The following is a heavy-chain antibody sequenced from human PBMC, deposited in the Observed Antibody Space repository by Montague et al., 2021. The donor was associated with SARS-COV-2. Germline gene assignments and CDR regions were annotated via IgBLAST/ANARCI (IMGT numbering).Heavy chain of an antibody. D-gene: IGHD3-10*01. J-gene: IGHJ4*02. Sequence: SETLSLTCTVSGGSISSSSYYWGWIRQPPGKGLEWIGNIYYSGSTYYNPSLKSRVTISVDTSKNQFSLKLNSVTAADTAVYYCASFAYQIGDLLSFDYWGKGSLVTVSS. V-gene: IGHV4-39*01. CDR3: ASFAYQIGDLLSFDY. CDR2: IYYSGST. CDR1: GGSISSSSYY.